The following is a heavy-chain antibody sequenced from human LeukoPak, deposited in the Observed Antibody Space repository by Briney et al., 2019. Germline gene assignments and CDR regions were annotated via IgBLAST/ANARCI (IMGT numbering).Heavy chain of an antibody. CDR2: ISAYNGNT. CDR3: ARDYDILTGYYFWFDY. J-gene: IGHJ4*02. V-gene: IGHV1-18*04. Sequence: ASVKVSCKASGYTFTSYGISWVRQAPGQGLEWMGWISAYNGNTNYAQKLQGRVTMTTDTSTSTAYTELRSLRSDDTAVYYCARDYDILTGYYFWFDYWGQGTLVTVSS. D-gene: IGHD3-9*01. CDR1: GYTFTSYG.